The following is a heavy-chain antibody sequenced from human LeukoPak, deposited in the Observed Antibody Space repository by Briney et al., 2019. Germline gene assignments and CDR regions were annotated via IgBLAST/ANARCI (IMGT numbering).Heavy chain of an antibody. Sequence: PGGSLRLSCAASGFIFSNYAMQWVRQAPGMGLEWVAFIRYDGGNTYYADSVKGRFTISRDNSKNTMYLQMNSLKAEDTAVYYCAKDEVVPGYYYTDVWGRGTTVTISS. V-gene: IGHV3-30*02. CDR2: IRYDGGNT. CDR1: GFIFSNYA. CDR3: AKDEVVPGYYYTDV. J-gene: IGHJ6*03. D-gene: IGHD2-2*01.